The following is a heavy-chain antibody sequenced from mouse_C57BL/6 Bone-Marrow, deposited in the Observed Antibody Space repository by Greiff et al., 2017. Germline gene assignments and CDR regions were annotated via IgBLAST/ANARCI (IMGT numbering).Heavy chain of an antibody. CDR2: IDPSDSYT. V-gene: IGHV1-69*01. Sequence: QVQLQQPGAELVMPGASVKLSCKASGYTFTSYWMHWVKQRPGQGLEWIGEIDPSDSYTNYNQKFKGKSTLTVDKSSSTAYMQLSSLTSEYSAVYYCARVYYYGRGTYAMDYWGQGTSVTVSS. D-gene: IGHD1-1*01. CDR1: GYTFTSYW. CDR3: ARVYYYGRGTYAMDY. J-gene: IGHJ4*01.